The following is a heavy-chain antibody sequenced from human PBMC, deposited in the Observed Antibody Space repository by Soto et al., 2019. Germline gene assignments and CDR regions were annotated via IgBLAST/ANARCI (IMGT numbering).Heavy chain of an antibody. J-gene: IGHJ4*02. V-gene: IGHV3-33*01. D-gene: IGHD1-20*01. CDR3: AREVSAPCHYFAY. CDR1: GFTFSDYG. Sequence: GGSLRLSCAASGFTFSDYGMHWVRQAPGKGLEWVAVIWFDGSNSYYPDSVKGRFTISRDNSKNTLSLHMYSLRAEDTAVYYCAREVSAPCHYFAYWGLGTLVTVSS. CDR2: IWFDGSNS.